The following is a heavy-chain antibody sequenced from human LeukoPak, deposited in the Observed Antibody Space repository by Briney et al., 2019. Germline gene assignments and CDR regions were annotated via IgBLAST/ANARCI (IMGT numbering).Heavy chain of an antibody. V-gene: IGHV3-30*02. J-gene: IGHJ4*02. Sequence: GGSLRLSCAASGFTFSSYGMHWVRQALGKGLEWVTFIRFDGSNKYYADSVKGRFTISRDNSKNTLYLQMNSLRAEDTAVYYCAKDLGDYGDYVLDFWGQGSLVTVSS. CDR3: AKDLGDYGDYVLDF. D-gene: IGHD4-17*01. CDR1: GFTFSSYG. CDR2: IRFDGSNK.